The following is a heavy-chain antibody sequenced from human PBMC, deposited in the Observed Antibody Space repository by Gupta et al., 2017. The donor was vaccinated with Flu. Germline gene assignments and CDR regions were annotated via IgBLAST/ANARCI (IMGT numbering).Heavy chain of an antibody. CDR3: ARPKRDSYGGFDY. CDR1: GGSISSSSYY. CDR2: IYYSGST. D-gene: IGHD5-18*01. Sequence: QLQLQESGPGLVKPSETLSLTCTVSGGSISSSSYYWGWIRQPPGKGLEWIGSIYYSGSTYYNPSLKSRVTISVDTSKNQFSLKLSSVTAADTAVYYCARPKRDSYGGFDYWGQGTLVTVSS. J-gene: IGHJ4*02. V-gene: IGHV4-39*01.